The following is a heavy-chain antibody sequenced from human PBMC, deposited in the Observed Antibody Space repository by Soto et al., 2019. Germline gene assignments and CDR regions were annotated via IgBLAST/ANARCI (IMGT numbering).Heavy chain of an antibody. J-gene: IGHJ4*02. CDR1: GGTFSSYT. Sequence: SVKVSCKASGGTFSSYTISWVRQAPGQGLEWMGRIIPILGIANYAQKFQGRVTITADKSTSTAYMELSSLRSEDTAVYYCAREVAGTYRWVDYWGQGTLVTVSS. V-gene: IGHV1-69*04. CDR3: AREVAGTYRWVDY. CDR2: IIPILGIA. D-gene: IGHD6-19*01.